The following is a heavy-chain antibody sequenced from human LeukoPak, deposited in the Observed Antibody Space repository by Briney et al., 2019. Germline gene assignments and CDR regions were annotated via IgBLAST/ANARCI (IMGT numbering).Heavy chain of an antibody. D-gene: IGHD3-22*01. CDR2: ISGSGADT. J-gene: IGHJ6*03. V-gene: IGHV3-23*01. CDR1: GFTFNDYA. CDR3: AKRRRASSGYNYYYYYMDV. Sequence: GGSLRLSCATSGFTFNDYAMNWVRQAPGKGLEWVAGISGSGADTYYADSVKGRFTISRDNSKNTLYLQMNSLRAEDTAVYYCAKRRRASSGYNYYYYYMDVWGKGTTVTVSS.